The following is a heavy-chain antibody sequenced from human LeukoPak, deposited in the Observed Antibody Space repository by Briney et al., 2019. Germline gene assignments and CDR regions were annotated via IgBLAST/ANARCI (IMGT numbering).Heavy chain of an antibody. CDR3: ARDGLGATKVDY. D-gene: IGHD1-26*01. Sequence: PGGSLRLSCAASGFTFSSYSMNWVRQAPGKGLEWVSSISSSSSYIYYADSVKGRFTISRDNAKNSLYLQMNSLRAEDTAVYYCARDGLGATKVDYWGQGTLVTVSS. CDR2: ISSSSSYI. V-gene: IGHV3-21*01. CDR1: GFTFSSYS. J-gene: IGHJ4*02.